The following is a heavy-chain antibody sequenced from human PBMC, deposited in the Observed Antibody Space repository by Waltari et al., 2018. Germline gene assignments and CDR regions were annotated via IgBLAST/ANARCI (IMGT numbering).Heavy chain of an antibody. CDR1: RFTFGNYN. Sequence: EVQLAESGGGLVRPGGSLRLSCVASRFTFGNYNMNWVRQAPGKGLGWVSSSSGDSASIYYADSVRGRFTISRDNARSSLFLQMNTLRAEDTAVYYCTGGVTTPGVADVHDYQYGMDVWGQGTTVTVSS. V-gene: IGHV3-21*04. CDR2: SSGDSASI. D-gene: IGHD3-10*02. CDR3: TGGVTTPGVADVHDYQYGMDV. J-gene: IGHJ6*02.